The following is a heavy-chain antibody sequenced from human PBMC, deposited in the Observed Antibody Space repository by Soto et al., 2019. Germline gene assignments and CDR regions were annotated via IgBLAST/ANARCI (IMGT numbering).Heavy chain of an antibody. V-gene: IGHV4-31*03. Sequence: SETLSLTCTVSGGSISSGGYYWSWIRQHPGKGLEWIGYIYYSGSTYYNPPLKSRVTISVDTSKNQFSLKLSSVTAADTAVYYCARANYYDSSGYYYYYYYYGMDVWGQGTTVTVS. J-gene: IGHJ6*02. CDR1: GGSISSGGYY. CDR3: ARANYYDSSGYYYYYYYYGMDV. CDR2: IYYSGST. D-gene: IGHD3-22*01.